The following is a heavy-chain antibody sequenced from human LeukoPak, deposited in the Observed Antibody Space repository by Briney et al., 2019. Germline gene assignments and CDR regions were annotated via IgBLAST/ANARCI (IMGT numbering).Heavy chain of an antibody. Sequence: GGSLRLSCAASGFTFSSYAMSWVRQAPGKGLKWVTAISGSGGSTYYADSVKGRFTIPTDNSKNTLYLQMNSLRAEDTAVYYCAKAQRGAASAFDSWGQGTMVTVSS. J-gene: IGHJ3*02. CDR2: ISGSGGST. V-gene: IGHV3-23*01. CDR3: AKAQRGAASAFDS. CDR1: GFTFSSYA. D-gene: IGHD2-15*01.